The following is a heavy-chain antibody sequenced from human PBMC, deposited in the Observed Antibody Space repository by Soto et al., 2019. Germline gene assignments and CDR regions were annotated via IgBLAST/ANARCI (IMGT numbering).Heavy chain of an antibody. CDR1: GGSISSYY. Sequence: PSETLSLTCTVSGGSISSYYWSWIRQPPGKGLEWIGSIYYSGHTYYNPSLKSRVTISVDTSKNQFSLKLSSVTAADTAVYYCAMSLWFGNTPNWFDPWGQGTLVTVSS. CDR3: AMSLWFGNTPNWFDP. CDR2: IYYSGHT. D-gene: IGHD3-10*01. V-gene: IGHV4-59*05. J-gene: IGHJ5*02.